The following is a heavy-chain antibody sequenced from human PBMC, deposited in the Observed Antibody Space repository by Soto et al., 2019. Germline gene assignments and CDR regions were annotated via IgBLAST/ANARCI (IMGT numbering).Heavy chain of an antibody. D-gene: IGHD3-16*01. CDR2: ISAYNGNT. CDR1: GYTFTSYG. CDR3: ARDGALGETSYSYGMDV. V-gene: IGHV1-18*01. J-gene: IGHJ6*02. Sequence: QVQLVQSGAEVKKPGASVKVSCKASGYTFTSYGISWVRQAPGQGLEWMGWISAYNGNTNYAQKLQGRVTMTTDTTTSTAYMELRSLGSDDTAVYYCARDGALGETSYSYGMDVWGQGATVTVSS.